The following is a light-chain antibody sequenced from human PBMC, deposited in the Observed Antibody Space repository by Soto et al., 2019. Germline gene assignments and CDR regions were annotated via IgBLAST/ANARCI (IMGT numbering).Light chain of an antibody. Sequence: IMLKPSPGTLSLSPGASAALSCRASQSVSNNYLAWYQQKPGQAPRLLIYGASNRATGIPDRFSGSGSGTDFTLTISRLEPEDFAVYYCQQYGSSGTFGQGTKVDIK. CDR2: GAS. J-gene: IGKJ1*01. V-gene: IGKV3-20*01. CDR3: QQYGSSGT. CDR1: QSVSNNY.